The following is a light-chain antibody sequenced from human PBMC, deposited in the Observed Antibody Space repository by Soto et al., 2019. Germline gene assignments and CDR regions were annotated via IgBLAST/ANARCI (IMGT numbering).Light chain of an antibody. CDR2: DVS. Sequence: QSALTQPGSVSGSPGQSVTISCTGTSSDVGGYNYVSWYQQHPGKAPKLMIYDVSKRPSGVPDRFSGSKSGNTASLTISGLQAEDEADDYCCSYAGSSTFGFGTGTKLTGL. V-gene: IGLV2-11*01. CDR3: CSYAGSSTFG. J-gene: IGLJ1*01. CDR1: SSDVGGYNY.